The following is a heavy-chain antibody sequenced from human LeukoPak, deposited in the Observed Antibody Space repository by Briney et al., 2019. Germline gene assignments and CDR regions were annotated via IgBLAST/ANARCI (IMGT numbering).Heavy chain of an antibody. V-gene: IGHV3-11*01. D-gene: IGHD3-3*01. CDR2: ISSGGSTI. Sequence: GGSLRLSCAVSGFTFSNVWMSWVRQAPGKGLEWVSYISSGGSTINYADSVKGRFTISRDNAKNSLYLKMNSLRAEDTAAYYCARGVVIVGIDYWGQGTLVTVSS. CDR1: GFTFSNVW. J-gene: IGHJ4*02. CDR3: ARGVVIVGIDY.